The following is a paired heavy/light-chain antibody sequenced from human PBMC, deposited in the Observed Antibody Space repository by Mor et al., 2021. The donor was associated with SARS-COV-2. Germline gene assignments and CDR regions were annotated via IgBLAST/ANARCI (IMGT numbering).Heavy chain of an antibody. V-gene: IGHV4-34*02. J-gene: IGHJ4*02. CDR1: GESFSGYY. CDR3: ARGPSVVGDTLLVVISFDF. Sequence: QVQLQQWGAGLLKPSETLSLTCAVYGESFSGYYWTWIRQPPGKGLEWIAEINDRGSTNYNPSLKSRVTISADTSKKQFSLKLSSVTAADTAVYYCARGPSVVGDTLLVVISFDFWGQGNLVTVSS. CDR2: INDRGST. D-gene: IGHD3-22*01.
Light chain of an antibody. V-gene: IGLV2-14*01. CDR2: DVN. CDR1: SSDVGAYNH. J-gene: IGLJ1*01. Sequence: QSALTQPASVSGSPGQSITISCSGTSSDVGAYNHVSWYQQHPGEAPKLMIYDVNSRPSGVSNRFSGSKSGNTASLTISGLQAEDEADYYCSSYTSSITPYSYVFGGGTKVTVL. CDR3: SSYTSSITPYSYV.